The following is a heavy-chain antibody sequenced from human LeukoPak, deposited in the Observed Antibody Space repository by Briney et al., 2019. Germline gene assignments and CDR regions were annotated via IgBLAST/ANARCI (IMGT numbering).Heavy chain of an antibody. CDR3: ARVPQY. J-gene: IGHJ4*02. V-gene: IGHV3-9*01. Sequence: PGGSLRLSCAASGFTFDDYAMHWVRQAPGKGLEWVSGISWNSGSIGYADSVKGRFTISRDNSKNTLYLQMNSLRAEDTAVYYCARVPQYWGQGTLVTVSS. CDR2: ISWNSGSI. CDR1: GFTFDDYA.